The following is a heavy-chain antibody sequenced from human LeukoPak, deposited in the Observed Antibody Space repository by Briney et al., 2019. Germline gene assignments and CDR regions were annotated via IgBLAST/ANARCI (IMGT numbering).Heavy chain of an antibody. Sequence: TSETLSLTCTVSGYSISSGYYWGWIRQPPGKGLEWIGSIYHSGSTYYNPSLKSRVTISLDTSKNQFSLNLRSVTAADTAVYYCAGQNIPTPHDYWGQGTQVTVSS. CDR2: IYHSGST. V-gene: IGHV4-38-2*02. CDR3: AGQNIPTPHDY. D-gene: IGHD2-2*02. J-gene: IGHJ4*02. CDR1: GYSISSGYY.